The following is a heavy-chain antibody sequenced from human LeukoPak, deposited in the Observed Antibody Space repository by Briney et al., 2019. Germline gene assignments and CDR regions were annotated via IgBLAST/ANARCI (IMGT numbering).Heavy chain of an antibody. V-gene: IGHV6-1*01. D-gene: IGHD3-22*01. Sequence: SQTLSLTCAISGDSVSSNGAAWNWIRQSPSRGLEWLGRTYYRSKWYNDYAVSVKRRITINPDTSKNQLSLQLNSVTPEDTAVYYCARATMIPRGFDYWGQGTLVTVSS. CDR2: TYYRSKWYN. J-gene: IGHJ4*02. CDR1: GDSVSSNGAA. CDR3: ARATMIPRGFDY.